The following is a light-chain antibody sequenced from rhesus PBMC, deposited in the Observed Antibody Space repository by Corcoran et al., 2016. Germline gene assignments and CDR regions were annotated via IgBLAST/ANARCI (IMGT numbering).Light chain of an antibody. CDR2: AAS. V-gene: IGKV1-28*03. J-gene: IGKJ3*01. CDR1: QGISSY. Sequence: DIQMTQSPSSLSASVGDTVTITCRASQGISSYLNWFQQKPGKAPKLLIYAASSLESGVPSRFSGSGSGTDFTLTISSLQPEDVAVYYCLQHNNYPFTFGPGTKLDIK. CDR3: LQHNNYPFT.